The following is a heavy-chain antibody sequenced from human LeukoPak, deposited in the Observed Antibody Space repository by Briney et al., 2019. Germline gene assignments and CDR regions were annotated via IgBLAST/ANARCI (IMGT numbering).Heavy chain of an antibody. CDR2: INHSGST. J-gene: IGHJ3*02. D-gene: IGHD3-22*01. Sequence: PSETLSLTCAVYGGSFSGYYWSWIRQPPGEGLEWIGEINHSGSTNYNPSLKSRVTISVDTSKNQFSLKLSSVTAADTAVYYCARAPTYYYDSSGYPDAFDIWGQGTMVTVSS. V-gene: IGHV4-34*01. CDR1: GGSFSGYY. CDR3: ARAPTYYYDSSGYPDAFDI.